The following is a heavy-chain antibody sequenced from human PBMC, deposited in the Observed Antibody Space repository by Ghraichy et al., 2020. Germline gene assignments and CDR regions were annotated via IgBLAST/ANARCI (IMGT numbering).Heavy chain of an antibody. Sequence: GGSLRLSCTASGFTFGDYAMSWVRQAPGKGLEWVGFIRSKAYGGTTEYAASVKGRFTISRDDSKSIAYLQMNSLKTEDTAVYYCTSASSSDNDFWSGYWGWGALDYWGQGTLVTVSS. CDR2: IRSKAYGGTT. D-gene: IGHD3-3*01. CDR3: TSASSSDNDFWSGYWGWGALDY. J-gene: IGHJ4*02. V-gene: IGHV3-49*04. CDR1: GFTFGDYA.